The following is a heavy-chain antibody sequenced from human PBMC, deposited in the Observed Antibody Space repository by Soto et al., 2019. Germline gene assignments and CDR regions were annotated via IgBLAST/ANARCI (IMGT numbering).Heavy chain of an antibody. CDR2: INDSGIT. V-gene: IGHV4-34*01. J-gene: IGHJ6*02. CDR1: GGSFSGYY. D-gene: IGHD3-10*01. CDR3: ARGRSSVPDRRGVGYYGLDV. Sequence: SETLSLTCVVNGGSFSGYYWSWIRQSPGKGLEWIGEINDSGITDSNPSHESRVTISVDMSKNQFSLNLKSVTAADSAVYHCARGRSSVPDRRGVGYYGLDVWGQGTTVTVSS.